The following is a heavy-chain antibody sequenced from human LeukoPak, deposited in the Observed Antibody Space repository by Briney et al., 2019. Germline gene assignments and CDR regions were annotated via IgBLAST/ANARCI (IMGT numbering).Heavy chain of an antibody. CDR1: GYTFTGYY. D-gene: IGHD1-26*01. CDR3: ARDNSVGDTAWWFDP. J-gene: IGHJ5*02. V-gene: IGHV1-46*01. CDR2: INPSGSST. Sequence: ASVRVSCKASGYTFTGYYMHWVRQAPGQGLEWMGLINPSGSSTSYAQKFQGRLSLTRDMSTSTDYMELSSLRSEDTAVYYCARDNSVGDTAWWFDPWGQGTLVTVSS.